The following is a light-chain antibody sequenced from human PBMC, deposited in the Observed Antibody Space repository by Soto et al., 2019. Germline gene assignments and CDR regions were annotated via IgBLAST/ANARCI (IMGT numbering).Light chain of an antibody. V-gene: IGLV1-47*01. J-gene: IGLJ1*01. CDR2: RNN. CDR3: AAWDDSLSGPHYV. Sequence: QPVLTHAASASGAPRRGGTISCSRNRSQIGSNYVYWYQQLPGTAPKLLIYRNNQRPSGVPDRFSGSKSGTSASLAISGLRSEDEADYYCAAWDDSLSGPHYVFGTGTKVTVL. CDR1: RSQIGSNY.